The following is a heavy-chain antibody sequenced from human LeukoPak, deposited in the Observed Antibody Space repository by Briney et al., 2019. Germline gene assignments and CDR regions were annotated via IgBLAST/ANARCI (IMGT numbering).Heavy chain of an antibody. D-gene: IGHD2-2*01. J-gene: IGHJ4*02. Sequence: SKTLSLTCAVYGGSFSGYYWSWIRQPPGKGLEWIGEINHSGSTNYNPSLKSRVTISVDTSKNQSSLKLSSVTSADTAVYYCARESVVIPAASDYWGQGTLVTVSS. CDR1: GGSFSGYY. CDR3: ARESVVIPAASDY. V-gene: IGHV4-34*01. CDR2: INHSGST.